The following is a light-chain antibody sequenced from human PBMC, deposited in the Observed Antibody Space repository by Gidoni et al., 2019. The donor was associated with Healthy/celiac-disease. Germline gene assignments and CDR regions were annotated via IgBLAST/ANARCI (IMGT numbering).Light chain of an antibody. CDR1: QSVSSY. J-gene: IGKJ4*01. CDR2: DAS. Sequence: EIVLTQSPATLSLSPGERATRSCRASQSVSSYLAWYQPKPGQAPRLLIDDASNRATGIPARFRYSGSGTDCTLTISSLEPEDFAVYYCQQRSNWLTFGGGTKVEIK. V-gene: IGKV3-11*01. CDR3: QQRSNWLT.